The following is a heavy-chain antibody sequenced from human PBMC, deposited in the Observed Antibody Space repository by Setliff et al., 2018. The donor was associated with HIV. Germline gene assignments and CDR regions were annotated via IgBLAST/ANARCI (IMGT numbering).Heavy chain of an antibody. CDR3: ARLGARPGMEAFDY. Sequence: ASVKVSCKASGYTFTNYGISWVRQAPGQGLEWVGWISAYNGNTNYAQKLQGRVTMTTDTSTYTAFMELRSLKSDDTAVYYCARLGARPGMEAFDYWGQGTLVTVSS. D-gene: IGHD1-26*01. CDR2: ISAYNGNT. CDR1: GYTFTNYG. J-gene: IGHJ4*02. V-gene: IGHV1-18*01.